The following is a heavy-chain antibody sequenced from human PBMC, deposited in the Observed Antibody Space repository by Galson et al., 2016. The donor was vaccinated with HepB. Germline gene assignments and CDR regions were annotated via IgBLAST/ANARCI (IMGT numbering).Heavy chain of an antibody. CDR2: IGRDATQK. J-gene: IGHJ3*02. CDR1: GFTFSSYW. V-gene: IGHV3-7*01. D-gene: IGHD5-12*01. CDR3: ARDLTPSFDSGTYYDAFDI. Sequence: SLRLSCAASGFTFSSYWMTWVRQTPGQGLEWVANIGRDATQKNYVDSVKGRFTISRDNAKNSLFLQMNSLRAEDTAVYYCARDLTPSFDSGTYYDAFDIWGQGTMVTVSS.